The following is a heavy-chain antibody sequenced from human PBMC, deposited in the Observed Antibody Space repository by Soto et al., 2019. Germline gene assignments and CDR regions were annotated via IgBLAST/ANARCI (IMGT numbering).Heavy chain of an antibody. V-gene: IGHV1-2*02. CDR2: INPNSGGT. D-gene: IGHD2-15*01. CDR1: GYTFTGYY. J-gene: IGHJ4*02. CDR3: ARDLAKGGGSAGFDY. Sequence: ASVKVSCKASGYTFTGYYIHWVRQAPGQGLEWMGWINPNSGGTKYPQKFQGRVTMTRDTSIRTVYMSLTGLKSDDTAVYFCARDLAKGGGSAGFDYRGRGTLVTVSS.